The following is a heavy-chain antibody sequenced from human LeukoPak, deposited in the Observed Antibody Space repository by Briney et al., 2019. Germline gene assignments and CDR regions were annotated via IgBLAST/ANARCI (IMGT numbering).Heavy chain of an antibody. CDR3: AKDTAIQFLEPAF. CDR2: IWFDGSVK. V-gene: IGHV3-33*06. J-gene: IGHJ4*02. D-gene: IGHD3-3*01. Sequence: GGSLRLSCAASGFTFNTHGMHWVRQAPGKALEWVAAIWFDGSVKHYSDAVTGRFTISRDNSLDTLYLQMNSLRVEDTAMYYCAKDTAIQFLEPAFWGQGTLVTVSS. CDR1: GFTFNTHG.